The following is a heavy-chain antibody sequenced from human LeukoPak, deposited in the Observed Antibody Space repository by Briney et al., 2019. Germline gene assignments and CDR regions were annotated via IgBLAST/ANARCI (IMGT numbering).Heavy chain of an antibody. CDR3: ARVFTSRYFGALVVPAAPSHLDY. V-gene: IGHV1-18*01. CDR1: VYTFTFYG. Sequence: ASVKVSCKASVYTFTFYGISWVRQTPGQGREWMGWISAYNGNTNYAQKLQRRVTMSTDTSTSTAYMELRRLRSDGTAVYYCARVFTSRYFGALVVPAAPSHLDYWGQGTLVTVSS. J-gene: IGHJ4*02. CDR2: ISAYNGNT. D-gene: IGHD2-2*01.